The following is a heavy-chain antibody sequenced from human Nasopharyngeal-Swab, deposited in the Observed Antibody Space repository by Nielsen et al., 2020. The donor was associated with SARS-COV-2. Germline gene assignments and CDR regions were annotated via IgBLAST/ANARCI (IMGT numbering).Heavy chain of an antibody. Sequence: SLAASGFPFTSCSMNWVRQAPGKGLELVSSISSSSSYIYYADSVKGRFTISRDNAKNSLYLQMNSLRAEDTAVYYCMCYGMDVWGQGTTVTVSS. CDR3: MCYGMDV. CDR1: GFPFTSCS. V-gene: IGHV3-21*01. CDR2: ISSSSSYI. J-gene: IGHJ6*02.